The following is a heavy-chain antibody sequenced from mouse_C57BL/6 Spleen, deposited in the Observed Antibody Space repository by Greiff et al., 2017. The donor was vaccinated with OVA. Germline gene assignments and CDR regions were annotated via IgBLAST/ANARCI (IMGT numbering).Heavy chain of an antibody. J-gene: IGHJ3*01. CDR2: INPNNGGT. Sequence: EVKLQESGPELVKPGASVKMSCKASGYTFTDYNMHWVKQSHGKSLEWIGYINPNNGGTSYNQKFKGKATLTVNKSSSTAYMELRSLTSEDSAVYYCAPVYYSFPAWFAYWGQGTLVTVSA. V-gene: IGHV1-22*01. CDR3: APVYYSFPAWFAY. CDR1: GYTFTDYN. D-gene: IGHD2-12*01.